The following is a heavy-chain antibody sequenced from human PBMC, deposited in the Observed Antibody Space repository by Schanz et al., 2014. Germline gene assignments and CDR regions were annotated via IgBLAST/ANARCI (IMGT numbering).Heavy chain of an antibody. D-gene: IGHD7-27*01. CDR2: ISSSSDYI. J-gene: IGHJ3*02. CDR1: GFTFSDYY. CDR3: ARENLNWEAFDI. Sequence: QVQLVESGGGLVKPGGSLRLSCAASGFTFSDYYMSWVRQAPGKGLGWVSFISSSSDYINYADSVKGRFTISRVDAKNSVHLQMNSLRAEDTAVYFCARENLNWEAFDIWGQGTVVTVSS. V-gene: IGHV3-11*06.